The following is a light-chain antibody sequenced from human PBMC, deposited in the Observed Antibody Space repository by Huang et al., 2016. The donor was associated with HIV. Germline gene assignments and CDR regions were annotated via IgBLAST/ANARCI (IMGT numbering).Light chain of an antibody. V-gene: IGKV3-20*01. CDR2: GAS. J-gene: IGKJ1*01. CDR3: HHYGRSGT. Sequence: EIVLTQSPGTLSLSPGERATLSCRASQSDSSSYFAWYQQKPGQAPRRLIYGASSRATGIPDRCSGTGSGTDFTLTISRLEPEDFAVYYCHHYGRSGTFGQGTKVEIK. CDR1: QSDSSSY.